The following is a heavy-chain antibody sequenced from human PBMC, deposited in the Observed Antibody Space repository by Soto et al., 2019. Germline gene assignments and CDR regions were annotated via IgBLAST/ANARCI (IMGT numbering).Heavy chain of an antibody. CDR3: GRYCSSVTCRWFDP. D-gene: IGHD2-2*01. J-gene: IGHJ5*02. CDR1: GGSVSSVSYY. CDR2: IYYSGST. V-gene: IGHV4-61*01. Sequence: SETLSLTCTVSGGSVSSVSYYWSWIRQPPGKGLEWIGYIYYSGSTNYNPSLKSRVTMSVDTSKNQFSLKLSSVTAADTAVYYCGRYCSSVTCRWFDPWGQGTLVTVSS.